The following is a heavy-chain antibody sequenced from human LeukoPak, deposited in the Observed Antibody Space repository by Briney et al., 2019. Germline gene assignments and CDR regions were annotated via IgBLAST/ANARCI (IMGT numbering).Heavy chain of an antibody. CDR1: GYSFISYW. V-gene: IGHV5-51*01. D-gene: IGHD5-18*01. CDR2: IYPGDSDT. Sequence: GESLKISCKGSGYSFISYWIGWVRQMPGKGLEWMGIIYPGDSDTRYSPSFQGQVTISADKSISTAYLQWSSLKASDTAMYYCARRGDTAMVTSPNFDYWGQGTLVTVSS. J-gene: IGHJ4*02. CDR3: ARRGDTAMVTSPNFDY.